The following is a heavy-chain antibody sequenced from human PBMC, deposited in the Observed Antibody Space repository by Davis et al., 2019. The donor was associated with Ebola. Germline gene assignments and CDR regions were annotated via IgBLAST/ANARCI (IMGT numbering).Heavy chain of an antibody. CDR1: GGSMRSYY. J-gene: IGHJ4*02. V-gene: IGHV4-4*07. D-gene: IGHD3-22*01. Sequence: SETLSLTCIVSGGSMRSYYWSWIRQPAGGGLEWIGRVYGGGSTSYNPSFESRVTMSADTSKNQFFLKLSSVTAADTAIYYCARDRHDTSGYGFWGQGTLVTVSS. CDR2: VYGGGST. CDR3: ARDRHDTSGYGF.